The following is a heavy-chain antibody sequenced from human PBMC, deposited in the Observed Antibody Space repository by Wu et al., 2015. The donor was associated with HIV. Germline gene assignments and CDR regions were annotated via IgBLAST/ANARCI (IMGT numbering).Heavy chain of an antibody. J-gene: IGHJ6*03. CDR1: GFVFITYG. V-gene: IGHV1-18*04. CDR3: ARDLFSAQIGTDYYYYYYMDV. Sequence: QVQLVQSGDEVKKPGASVKVSCKTSGFVFITYGIGWVRQAPGQGLEWMGWISAYNGHTNYAQKFQDRITMTTDTSTRTAYMELRTLRFDDTAVYYCARDLFSAQIGTDYYYYYYMDVWGKGTTVTVSS. CDR2: ISAYNGHT. D-gene: IGHD1-1*01.